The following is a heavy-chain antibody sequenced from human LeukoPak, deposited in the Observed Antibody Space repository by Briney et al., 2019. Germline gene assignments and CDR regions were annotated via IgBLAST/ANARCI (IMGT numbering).Heavy chain of an antibody. V-gene: IGHV4-59*01. CDR3: ARVYYDILTGYSNHDAFDI. CDR1: GASISSFY. J-gene: IGHJ3*02. Sequence: TSETLSLTCTVSGASISSFYWSWIRQPPGKGLEWIGYIYYSGNTNYNPSLKSRVTISVDTSKNQFSLKLSSVTAADTAVYYCARVYYDILTGYSNHDAFDIWGQGTMVTVSS. CDR2: IYYSGNT. D-gene: IGHD3-9*01.